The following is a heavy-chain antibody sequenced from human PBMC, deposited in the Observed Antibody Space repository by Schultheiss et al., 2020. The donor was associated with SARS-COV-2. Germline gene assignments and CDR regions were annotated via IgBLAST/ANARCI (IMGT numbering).Heavy chain of an antibody. V-gene: IGHV1-18*03. CDR1: GYTFTSYG. CDR2: ISAYNGNT. D-gene: IGHD4-17*01. CDR3: ARGSPDYGETGYYYGMDV. Sequence: GGSLRLSCKASGYTFTSYGISWVRQAPGQGLEWMGWISAYNGNTNYAQKLQGRVTITRDTSASTAYMELSSLRSEDMAVYYCARGSPDYGETGYYYGMDVWGQGTTVTVSS. J-gene: IGHJ6*02.